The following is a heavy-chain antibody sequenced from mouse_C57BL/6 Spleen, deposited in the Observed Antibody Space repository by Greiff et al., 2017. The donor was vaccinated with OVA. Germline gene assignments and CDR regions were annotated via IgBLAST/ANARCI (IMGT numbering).Heavy chain of an antibody. D-gene: IGHD1-1*01. Sequence: VHLVESGAELVRPGASVKLSCKASGYTFTDYYINWVKQRPGQGLEWIARIYPGSGNTYYNEKFKGKATLTAEKSSSTAYMQLSSLTSEDSAVYFCARDYYGSEVYFDYWGQGTTLTVSS. CDR1: GYTFTDYY. V-gene: IGHV1-76*01. J-gene: IGHJ2*01. CDR2: IYPGSGNT. CDR3: ARDYYGSEVYFDY.